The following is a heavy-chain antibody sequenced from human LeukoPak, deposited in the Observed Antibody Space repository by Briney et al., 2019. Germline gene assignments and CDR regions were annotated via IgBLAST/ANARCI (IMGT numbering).Heavy chain of an antibody. D-gene: IGHD3-16*02. CDR3: ARDDRASTPDY. CDR2: ISAYNGNT. Sequence: ASVKVSCKASGYTFTSSGISWVRQAPGQGLEWMGWISAYNGNTNYAQKLQGRVTMTRDTSISTAYMELSRLRSDDTAVYYCARDDRASTPDYWGQGTLVTVSS. CDR1: GYTFTSSG. V-gene: IGHV1-18*01. J-gene: IGHJ4*02.